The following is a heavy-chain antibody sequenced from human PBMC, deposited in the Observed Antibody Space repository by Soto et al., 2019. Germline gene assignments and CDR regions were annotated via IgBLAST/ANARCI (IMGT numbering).Heavy chain of an antibody. CDR2: IYYSGST. J-gene: IGHJ5*02. CDR3: ARLLGYCSSTSCYKWFDP. V-gene: IGHV4-39*01. D-gene: IGHD2-2*01. Sequence: SETLSLTCTVSGGSISSSSYYWGWIRQPPGKGLEWIGSIYYSGSTYYNPSLKSRVTISVDTSKNQFSLKLSSVTAADTAVYYYARLLGYCSSTSCYKWFDPWGQGTLVTVSS. CDR1: GGSISSSSYY.